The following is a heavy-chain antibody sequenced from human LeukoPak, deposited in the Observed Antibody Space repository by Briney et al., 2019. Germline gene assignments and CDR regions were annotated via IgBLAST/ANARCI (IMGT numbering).Heavy chain of an antibody. CDR2: ISGSGGST. D-gene: IGHD6-19*01. V-gene: IGHV3-23*01. CDR1: GFTFSTYW. J-gene: IGHJ4*02. Sequence: GGSLRLSCAASGFTFSTYWMHWVRQAPGKGLVWVSAISGSGGSTYYADSVKGRFTISRDNSKNTLYLQMNSLRAEDTAVYYCARDAGWYFDYWGQGTLVTVSS. CDR3: ARDAGWYFDY.